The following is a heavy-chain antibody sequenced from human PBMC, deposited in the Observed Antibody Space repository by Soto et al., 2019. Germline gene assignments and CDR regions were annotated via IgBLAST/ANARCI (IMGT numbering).Heavy chain of an antibody. V-gene: IGHV3-23*01. D-gene: IGHD4-17*01. J-gene: IGHJ3*02. CDR2: ISGSGGST. CDR3: AKDQGYGDDAFDI. Sequence: GGSLRLSCAASGFTFSSYAMGWVRQAPGKGLEWVSAISGSGGSTYYADSVKGRFTISRDNSKNTLYLQMNSLRAEDTAVYYCAKDQGYGDDAFDIWGQGTMVTVSS. CDR1: GFTFSSYA.